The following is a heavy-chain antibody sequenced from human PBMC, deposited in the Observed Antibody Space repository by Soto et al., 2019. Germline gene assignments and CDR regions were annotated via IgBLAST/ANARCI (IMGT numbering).Heavy chain of an antibody. CDR1: GFTFSSYS. Sequence: GGSLRLSCAASGFTFSSYSMNWVRQAPGKGLEWASSISSSSIYIYYADSVKGRFTISRDNAKNSLYLQMNSLRAEDTAVYYCARDGYYDSSGYYSFDYWGQGTMVTVSS. D-gene: IGHD3-22*01. J-gene: IGHJ4*02. CDR2: ISSSSIYI. V-gene: IGHV3-21*01. CDR3: ARDGYYDSSGYYSFDY.